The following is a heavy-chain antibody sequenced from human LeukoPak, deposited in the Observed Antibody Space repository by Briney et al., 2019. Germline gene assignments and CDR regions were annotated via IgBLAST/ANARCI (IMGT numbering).Heavy chain of an antibody. V-gene: IGHV3-53*01. Sequence: GGSLRLSCAASGFTVSSNYMGWVRQAPGKGLEWVSVIYSGGSTYYADSVKGRFTISRDNSKNTLYLQMISLRAEDTAVYYCARVRSGYYPTFDSLGQGTLVTVSS. D-gene: IGHD3-22*01. CDR2: IYSGGST. CDR1: GFTVSSNY. CDR3: ARVRSGYYPTFDS. J-gene: IGHJ4*02.